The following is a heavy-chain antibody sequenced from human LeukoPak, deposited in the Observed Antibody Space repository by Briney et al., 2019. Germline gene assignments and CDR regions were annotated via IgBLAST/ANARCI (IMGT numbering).Heavy chain of an antibody. Sequence: GGSLRLSCAASGFTFSSYAMSWVRQAPGKGLEWVSAISGSGGSTYYADSVKGRFTISRDNSKNTLYLQMNSLRAEDTAVYYCANRPDGVTGTTLYFDYWGQGTLVTVSS. D-gene: IGHD1-7*01. CDR3: ANRPDGVTGTTLYFDY. V-gene: IGHV3-23*01. J-gene: IGHJ4*02. CDR1: GFTFSSYA. CDR2: ISGSGGST.